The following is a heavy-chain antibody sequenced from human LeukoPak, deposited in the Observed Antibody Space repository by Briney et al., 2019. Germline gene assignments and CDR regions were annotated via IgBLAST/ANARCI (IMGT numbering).Heavy chain of an antibody. J-gene: IGHJ4*02. CDR1: GLSFSSFA. CDR2: IYSGGST. CDR3: ARDKGPARYYDRSGYGLDY. Sequence: GGSLRLSCAATGLSFSSFAMSGVRQAPGKGLEWVSVIYSGGSTYYADSVKGRFTISRDNSKNTLYLQMNSLRAEDTAVYYCARDKGPARYYDRSGYGLDYWGQGTLVTVSS. V-gene: IGHV3-66*01. D-gene: IGHD3-22*01.